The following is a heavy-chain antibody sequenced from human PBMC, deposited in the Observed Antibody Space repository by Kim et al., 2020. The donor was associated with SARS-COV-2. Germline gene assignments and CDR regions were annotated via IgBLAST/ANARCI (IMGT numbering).Heavy chain of an antibody. CDR2: SGGTT. J-gene: IGHJ4*02. CDR3: AKLEYLS. D-gene: IGHD3-3*01. Sequence: SGGTTSTADSMNRRFTVSRDNSKNTLYLQRNSLRAEDTAVYYCAKLEYLSGGQGTLVTVSS. V-gene: IGHV3-23*01.